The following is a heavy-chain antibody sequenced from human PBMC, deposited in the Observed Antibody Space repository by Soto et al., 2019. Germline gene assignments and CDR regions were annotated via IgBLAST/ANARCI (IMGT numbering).Heavy chain of an antibody. Sequence: EVQLLESGGGLVQPGGSLRLSCAASGFTFSSYAMSWVRQAPGKGLEWVSAISGSGGSTYYADSVKGRFTISRDNSKNPLYLQMNSLRAEDTAVYYCAKSIDSSGYYPWYYYGMDVWGQGTTVTVSS. J-gene: IGHJ6*02. D-gene: IGHD3-22*01. V-gene: IGHV3-23*01. CDR3: AKSIDSSGYYPWYYYGMDV. CDR1: GFTFSSYA. CDR2: ISGSGGST.